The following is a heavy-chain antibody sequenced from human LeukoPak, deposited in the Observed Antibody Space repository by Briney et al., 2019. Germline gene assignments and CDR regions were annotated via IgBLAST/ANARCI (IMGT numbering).Heavy chain of an antibody. CDR3: ARDHDYVLDY. Sequence: PGGSLRLSCAASGFTFSNYRMHWVRQAPGKGLVWVSRINSDGINTSYADSVKGRFTISRDNAKNTLNLQMNSLRAEDTAVYYSARDHDYVLDYWGQGTLVTVSS. J-gene: IGHJ4*02. D-gene: IGHD4/OR15-4a*01. CDR2: INSDGINT. CDR1: GFTFSNYR. V-gene: IGHV3-74*01.